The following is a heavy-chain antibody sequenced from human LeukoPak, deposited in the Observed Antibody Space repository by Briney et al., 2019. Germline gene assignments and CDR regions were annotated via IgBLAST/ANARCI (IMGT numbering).Heavy chain of an antibody. J-gene: IGHJ6*02. V-gene: IGHV3-7*03. Sequence: GGSLRLSCAASGFTFSDYWMNWARQAPGKGLEWVASINHNGNVNYYVDSVKGRFTISRDNAKNSLYLQMSNLRAEDTAVYFCARGGGLDVWGQGATVTVSS. CDR1: GFTFSDYW. CDR2: INHNGNVN. CDR3: ARGGGLDV. D-gene: IGHD3-16*01.